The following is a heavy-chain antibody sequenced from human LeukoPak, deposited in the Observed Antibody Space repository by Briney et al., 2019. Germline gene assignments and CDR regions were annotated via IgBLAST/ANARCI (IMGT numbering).Heavy chain of an antibody. CDR3: ARGRYDPGDALDI. CDR1: GFTFSSYS. J-gene: IGHJ3*02. D-gene: IGHD3-16*02. CDR2: ISSSSGYI. Sequence: GGSLRLSCAASGFTFSSYSMNWVRQAPGKGLEWVSSISSSSGYIYYADSVKGRFTISRDNAKNSLYLQMNSLRSDDTAVYYCARGRYDPGDALDIWGQGTMVTVSS. V-gene: IGHV3-21*04.